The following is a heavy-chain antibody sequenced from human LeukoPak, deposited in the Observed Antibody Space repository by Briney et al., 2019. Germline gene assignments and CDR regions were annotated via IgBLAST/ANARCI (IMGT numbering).Heavy chain of an antibody. Sequence: GGSLRLSCAAYGFTFSNAWMSWFRQAPGKGLEWVGRIKSKTDGGTTDYAAPVKGGFTISRDDSKNTLYLQMNSLKTEDTAVYYCAKDDGGYSSSPRPRYFDLWGRGTLVTVSS. D-gene: IGHD6-6*01. CDR2: IKSKTDGGTT. CDR1: GFTFSNAW. V-gene: IGHV3-15*01. J-gene: IGHJ2*01. CDR3: AKDDGGYSSSPRPRYFDL.